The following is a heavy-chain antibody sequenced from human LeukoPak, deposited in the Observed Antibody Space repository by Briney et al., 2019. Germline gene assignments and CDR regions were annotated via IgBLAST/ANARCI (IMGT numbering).Heavy chain of an antibody. Sequence: PSETLSLTCTVSGGSINSYYWSWIRQPPGKGLEWIGYIYYSGSTNYNPSLKSRVTISVDTSKNQFSLKLSSVTAADTAVYYCARGRHQLLALDYWGQGTLVTVSS. CDR3: ARGRHQLLALDY. D-gene: IGHD2-2*01. CDR2: IYYSGST. CDR1: GGSINSYY. J-gene: IGHJ4*02. V-gene: IGHV4-59*01.